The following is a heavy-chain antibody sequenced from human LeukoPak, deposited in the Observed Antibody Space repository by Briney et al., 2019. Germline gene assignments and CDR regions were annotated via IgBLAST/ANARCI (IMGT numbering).Heavy chain of an antibody. CDR1: GGSISSGDYY. CDR3: AREYYYDSSGYTNWFDP. CDR2: IYYSGST. Sequence: SETLSLTCTVSGGSISSGDYYWSWIRQPPGKGLEWIGYIYYSGSTYYNPSLKSRVTISVDTSKNQFSLKLSSVTAADTAVYYCAREYYYDSSGYTNWFDPWGQGTLVTVSS. J-gene: IGHJ5*02. D-gene: IGHD3-22*01. V-gene: IGHV4-30-4*08.